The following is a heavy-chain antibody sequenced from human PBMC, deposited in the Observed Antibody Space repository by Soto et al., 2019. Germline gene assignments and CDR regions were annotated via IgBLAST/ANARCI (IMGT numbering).Heavy chain of an antibody. CDR1: GDCIHVGGYY. D-gene: IGHD2-2*01. V-gene: IGHV4-30-4*01. Sequence: SETLSLTCSVSGDCIHVGGYYWTWIRQRPGKGLEWMGYIYYTGKTYYNPSLESRLTMSVDRSKNQLSLRLISVTAADTAVYFCGRDLTSNANCIDPWGQGTLVTVSS. J-gene: IGHJ5*02. CDR3: GRDLTSNANCIDP. CDR2: IYYTGKT.